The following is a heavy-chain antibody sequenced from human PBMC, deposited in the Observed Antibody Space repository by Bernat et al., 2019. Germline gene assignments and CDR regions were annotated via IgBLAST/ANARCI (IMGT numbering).Heavy chain of an antibody. V-gene: IGHV3-23*04. CDR1: GFTFGSYG. CDR3: AKDREVPLFDC. CDR2: ISGSGNT. Sequence: EVQLVESGGGLVQPGGSLRLSCAASGFTFGSYGMSWVRQPPGKGLEWVSFISGSGNTYYSDSVKGRVTISRDNSKNTLFLQINSLRAEDTAVYYCAKDREVPLFDCWGQGTLVTVSS. J-gene: IGHJ4*02. D-gene: IGHD2-2*01.